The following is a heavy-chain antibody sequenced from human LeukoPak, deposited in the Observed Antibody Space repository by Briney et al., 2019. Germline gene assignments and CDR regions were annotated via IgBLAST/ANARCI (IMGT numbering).Heavy chain of an antibody. CDR1: GLTFSSSW. D-gene: IGHD5-18*01. J-gene: IGHJ4*02. CDR2: IKEDGSEK. Sequence: GGSLRLSCAVSGLTFSSSWMDWVRQAPGKGLEWVANIKEDGSEKYYVDSVKGRFTISRDSAKNSLYLQMNSLRVEDTAVYYCARDHNYGSDYWGQGTLVTVSS. CDR3: ARDHNYGSDY. V-gene: IGHV3-7*03.